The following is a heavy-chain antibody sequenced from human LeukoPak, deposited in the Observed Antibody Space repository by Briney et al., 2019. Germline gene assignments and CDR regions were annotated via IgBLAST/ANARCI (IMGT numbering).Heavy chain of an antibody. CDR1: GGSISSGDYS. CDR3: ARALRYVYGMDV. D-gene: IGHD3-16*01. J-gene: IGHJ6*02. V-gene: IGHV4-30-4*01. CDR2: IYYSGST. Sequence: PSETLSLTCTVSGGSISSGDYSWSWIRQPPGKGLEWIGYIYYSGSTYYNPSLKSRVTISVDTSKNQFSLKLSSVTAADTAVYYCARALRYVYGMDVWGQGTTVTVSS.